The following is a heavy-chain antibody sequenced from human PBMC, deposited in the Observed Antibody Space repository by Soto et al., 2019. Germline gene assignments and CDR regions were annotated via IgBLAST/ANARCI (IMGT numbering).Heavy chain of an antibody. CDR3: ARQGDYYDSSGYYYDYFDY. V-gene: IGHV5-51*01. J-gene: IGHJ4*02. Sequence: GESLKISCKGSGYSFTSYWIGWVRQMPGKGLEWMGIIYPGDSDTRYSPSLQGQVTISADKSISTAYLQWSSLKASDTAMYYCARQGDYYDSSGYYYDYFDYWGQGTLVTVSS. CDR1: GYSFTSYW. D-gene: IGHD3-22*01. CDR2: IYPGDSDT.